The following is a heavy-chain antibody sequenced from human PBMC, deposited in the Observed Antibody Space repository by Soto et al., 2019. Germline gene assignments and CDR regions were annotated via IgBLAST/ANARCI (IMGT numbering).Heavy chain of an antibody. Sequence: APVHDSCQASGFTFTISAVQWLRQARGQRLEWIGWIVFGSGNTKYSQKFQGRVSITRDTSASTAYMELSSLRSEDTAVYYCARAQLSEGWFDPWGQGTLVTVSS. CDR1: GFTFTISA. CDR3: ARAQLSEGWFDP. V-gene: IGHV1-3*01. J-gene: IGHJ5*02. CDR2: IVFGSGNT. D-gene: IGHD3-10*01.